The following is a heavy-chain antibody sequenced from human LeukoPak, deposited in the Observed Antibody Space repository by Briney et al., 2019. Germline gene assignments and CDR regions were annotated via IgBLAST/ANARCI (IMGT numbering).Heavy chain of an antibody. CDR2: INHSGST. CDR1: GGSFSGYY. CDR3: AREDYYYDSSGYSRYFDY. J-gene: IGHJ4*02. V-gene: IGHV4-34*01. Sequence: SETLSLTCAVYGGSFSGYYWSWIRQPPGKGLEWIGEINHSGSTNYNPSLKSRVTISVDTSKNQFSLKLSSVTAADTAAYYCAREDYYYDSSGYSRYFDYWGQGTLVTVSS. D-gene: IGHD3-22*01.